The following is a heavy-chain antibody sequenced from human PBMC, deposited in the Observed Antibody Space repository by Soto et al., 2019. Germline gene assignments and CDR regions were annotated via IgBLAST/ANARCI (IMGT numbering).Heavy chain of an antibody. J-gene: IGHJ4*02. CDR2: IRYDGSDE. CDR3: AKWSGYDIVVVAATQYYFDY. CDR1: ASIFKGHG. D-gene: IGHD2-15*01. V-gene: IGHV3-30*02. Sequence: GGSLGLSCAASASIFKGHGMHWVRQAPGKGLEWVAVIRYDGSDEHYADSVKGRFTISRDNSKNTLYLQMNSLRAEDTAVYYCAKWSGYDIVVVAATQYYFDYWGQGTLVTVSS.